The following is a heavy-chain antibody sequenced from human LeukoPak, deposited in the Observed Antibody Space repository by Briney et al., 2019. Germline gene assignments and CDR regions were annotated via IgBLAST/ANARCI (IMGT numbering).Heavy chain of an antibody. CDR3: ARESGLGAIRALSWFDP. CDR1: GYTFTGYY. D-gene: IGHD1-26*01. V-gene: IGHV1-2*06. Sequence: ASVKVSCKASGYTFTGYYMHWVRQAPGQGLEWMGRINPNSGGTNYAQKFQGRVTMTRDTSISTAYMELSRLRSDDTAVYYCARESGLGAIRALSWFDPWGQGTLVTVSS. J-gene: IGHJ5*02. CDR2: INPNSGGT.